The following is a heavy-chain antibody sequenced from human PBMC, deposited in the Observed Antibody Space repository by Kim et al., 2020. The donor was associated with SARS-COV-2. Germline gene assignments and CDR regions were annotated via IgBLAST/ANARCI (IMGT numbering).Heavy chain of an antibody. D-gene: IGHD6-13*01. CDR1: GFTFSSYA. J-gene: IGHJ5*02. CDR2: ISGSGGST. CDR3: AKGPSSSWAGNWFDP. V-gene: IGHV3-23*01. Sequence: GGSLRLSCAASGFTFSSYAMSWVRQAPGKGLEWVSAISGSGGSTYYADSVKGRFTISRDNSKNTLYLQMNSLRAEDTAVYYCAKGPSSSWAGNWFDPWGQGTLVTVSS.